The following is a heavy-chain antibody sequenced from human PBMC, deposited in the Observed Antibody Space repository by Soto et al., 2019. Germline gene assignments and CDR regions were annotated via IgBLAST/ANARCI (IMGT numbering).Heavy chain of an antibody. CDR1: GYTFTNND. CDR2: MNPGSGDT. V-gene: IGHV1-8*02. J-gene: IGHJ5*02. Sequence: QVQLVQSGAEVKKPGASVKVSCKASGYTFTNNDVSWVRQATGQGLEWMGWMNPGSGDTGYAQKFQGRVTMTRDISIATAYMELNSLTSEDTAIYYCARMESFGSLNWFDPWGQGTLVNVSS. D-gene: IGHD5-18*01. CDR3: ARMESFGSLNWFDP.